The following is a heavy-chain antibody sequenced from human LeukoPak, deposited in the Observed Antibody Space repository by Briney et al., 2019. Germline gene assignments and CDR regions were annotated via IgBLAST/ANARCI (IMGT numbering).Heavy chain of an antibody. CDR3: TTDRIVGEWVLPY. V-gene: IGHV3-30*02. CDR2: IRYDGSKK. D-gene: IGHD1-26*01. CDR1: GFTFRSYG. J-gene: IGHJ4*02. Sequence: GGSLRLSCAASGFTFRSYGMQWVRQAPGKGLEWVTFIRYDGSKKYYADSVKGRFTISRDNSKNTLYLQMNSLRAEDTAVYYCTTDRIVGEWVLPYWGQGTLVTVSS.